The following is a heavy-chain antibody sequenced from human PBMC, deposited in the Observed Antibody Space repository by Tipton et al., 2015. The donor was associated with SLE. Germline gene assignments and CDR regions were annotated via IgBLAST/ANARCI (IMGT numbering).Heavy chain of an antibody. CDR2: ISSSSSTI. Sequence: SLRLSCAASGFTFSSYSMNWVRQAPGKGLEWVSYISSSSSTIYYANSVKGRFTISRDKAKNSLYLQMNSLRAEVTAVYYCAKPGLSRGVVGALGYLGQGTLVTVSS. J-gene: IGHJ4*02. V-gene: IGHV3-48*01. D-gene: IGHD1-26*01. CDR1: GFTFSSYS. CDR3: AKPGLSRGVVGALGY.